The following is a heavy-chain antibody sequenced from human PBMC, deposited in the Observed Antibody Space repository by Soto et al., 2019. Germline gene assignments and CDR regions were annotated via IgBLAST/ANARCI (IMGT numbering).Heavy chain of an antibody. CDR1: GGTFSSYA. CDR3: ARVRDMIDNGMDV. Sequence: SVKVSCKASGGTFSSYAISWVRQAPGQGLEWMGGIIPIFGTANYAQKFQGRVTITADESTSTAYMELSSLRSEDTAVYYCARVRDMIDNGMDVCGQGTTVTVSS. V-gene: IGHV1-69*13. J-gene: IGHJ6*02. D-gene: IGHD3-22*01. CDR2: IIPIFGTA.